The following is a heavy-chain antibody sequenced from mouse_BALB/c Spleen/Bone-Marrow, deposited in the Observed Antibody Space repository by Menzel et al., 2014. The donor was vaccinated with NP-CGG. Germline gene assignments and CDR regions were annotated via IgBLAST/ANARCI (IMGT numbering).Heavy chain of an antibody. V-gene: IGHV1-5*01. CDR3: TTLARSDFDY. CDR1: GYTFSNYW. Sequence: EVQLQESGTVLARPGAAVKMSCKASGYTFSNYWMHWVKQRPGQGLEWIGTIYPGNSDTTYNQKFEGKAKLTAVTSTSTAYMELSSLTNEDSAVYYCTTLARSDFDYWGQGTTLTVSS. D-gene: IGHD3-1*01. CDR2: IYPGNSDT. J-gene: IGHJ2*01.